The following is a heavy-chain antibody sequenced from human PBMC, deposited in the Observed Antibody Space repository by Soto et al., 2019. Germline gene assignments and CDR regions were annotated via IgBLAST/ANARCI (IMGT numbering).Heavy chain of an antibody. J-gene: IGHJ5*02. Sequence: SVQVSCKACGGTFSSYAISWVRQAHGQGLEWMGGIIPIFGTANYAQKFQGRVTITADESTSTAYMELSSLRSEDTAVYYCARGGGSGWYRTPRWFDPWGQGTLVTVSS. V-gene: IGHV1-69*13. CDR1: GGTFSSYA. CDR2: IIPIFGTA. CDR3: ARGGGSGWYRTPRWFDP. D-gene: IGHD6-19*01.